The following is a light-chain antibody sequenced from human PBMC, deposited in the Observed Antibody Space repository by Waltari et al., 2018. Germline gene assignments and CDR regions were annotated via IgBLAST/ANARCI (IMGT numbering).Light chain of an antibody. CDR1: QNVNNY. CDR3: QQRTNWLT. J-gene: IGKJ4*01. CDR2: DAS. V-gene: IGKV3-11*01. Sequence: EIVLTQSPATLSLSPGERATLSCKASQNVNNYLAWYQQKLGQAPRLLIYDASNRTAGIPARFSGSGSGTDFTLTISSLEPEDFAVYYCQQRTNWLTFGGGTKVEIK.